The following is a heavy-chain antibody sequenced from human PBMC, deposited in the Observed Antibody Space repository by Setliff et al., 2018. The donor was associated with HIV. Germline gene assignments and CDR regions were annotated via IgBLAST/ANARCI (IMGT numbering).Heavy chain of an antibody. Sequence: SETLSLTCTVSGGSISSYYWSWIRQPPGKGLEWIGYIYYSGSTNYNPSLKSRVTISVDTSKNQFSLKLTSVTAADTAVYYCARGNYDILTGYYLLNWFDPWGQGTLVTVSS. D-gene: IGHD3-9*01. CDR3: ARGNYDILTGYYLLNWFDP. CDR1: GGSISSYY. V-gene: IGHV4-59*12. J-gene: IGHJ5*02. CDR2: IYYSGST.